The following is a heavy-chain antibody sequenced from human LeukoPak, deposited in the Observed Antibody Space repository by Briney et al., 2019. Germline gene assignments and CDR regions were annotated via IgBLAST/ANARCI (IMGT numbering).Heavy chain of an antibody. J-gene: IGHJ5*02. CDR1: GYTFTGYY. CDR2: INPNSGCT. D-gene: IGHD3-10*01. CDR3: AREVRITMVRGARSNNWFDP. V-gene: IGHV1-2*02. Sequence: GASVKVSCKPSGYTFTGYYMHWVRQAPGQGLEWMGWINPNSGCTNYAQKFQGRVTMTRDTSISTACMELSRLRSDDTAVYYCAREVRITMVRGARSNNWFDPWGQGTLVTVSS.